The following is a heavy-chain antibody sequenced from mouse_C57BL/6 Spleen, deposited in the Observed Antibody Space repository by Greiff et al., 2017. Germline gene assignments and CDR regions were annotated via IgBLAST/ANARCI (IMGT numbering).Heavy chain of an antibody. CDR3: ARKRSYYFDY. V-gene: IGHV1-85*01. J-gene: IGHJ2*01. Sequence: VMLVESGPELVKPGASVKLSCKASGYTFTSYDINWVKQRPGQGLEWIGWIYPRDGSSKYNEKFTGKATLTVDTSYSTTYMELHSLTSEDSAVYFCARKRSYYFDYWGQGTTLTVSS. CDR2: IYPRDGSS. CDR1: GYTFTSYD.